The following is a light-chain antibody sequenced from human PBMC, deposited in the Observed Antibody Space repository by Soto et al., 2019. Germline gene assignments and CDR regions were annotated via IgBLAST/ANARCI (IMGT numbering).Light chain of an antibody. CDR3: QQYGSSSEIT. Sequence: EIVLTQSPGTLSLSPGERATLSCRASQSVAGSYLAWYQQKPGQAPRLLIYGASSRATGFPDRFSGSGSGTEFTLTISGLEPEDSAVYYCQQYGSSSEITFGQGTRREIK. CDR1: QSVAGSY. CDR2: GAS. V-gene: IGKV3-20*01. J-gene: IGKJ5*01.